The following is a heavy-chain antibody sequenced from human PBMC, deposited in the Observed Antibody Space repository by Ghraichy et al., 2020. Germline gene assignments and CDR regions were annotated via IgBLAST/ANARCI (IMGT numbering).Heavy chain of an antibody. CDR1: GFTFSSYG. D-gene: IGHD5-18*01. V-gene: IGHV3-30*03. Sequence: GESLNISCAASGFTFSSYGMHWVRQAPGKGLEWVAIISYDGGNYHYADSVKGRFSISRDNSKNTLYLQMNSLRAEDTVVYYCARRYSYTYNYFDYWGQGTLVTVSS. CDR2: ISYDGGNY. CDR3: ARRYSYTYNYFDY. J-gene: IGHJ4*02.